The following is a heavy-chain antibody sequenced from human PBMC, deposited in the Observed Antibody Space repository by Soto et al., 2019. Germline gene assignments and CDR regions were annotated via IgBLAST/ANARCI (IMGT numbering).Heavy chain of an antibody. D-gene: IGHD6-19*01. CDR1: GFTFSTTG. CDR3: AKDLYGAGWYNYFDP. CDR2: ISHDGGVK. V-gene: IGHV3-30*18. J-gene: IGHJ5*02. Sequence: QVHLVESGGGVVQPVRSLRLSCAASGFTFSTTGMHWVRQAPGKGLEWVAMISHDGGVKHYTDSVKGRFTISRDTSNNTVYLQMNSLRPEDTAMYHCAKDLYGAGWYNYFDPWGQGTLVTVSS.